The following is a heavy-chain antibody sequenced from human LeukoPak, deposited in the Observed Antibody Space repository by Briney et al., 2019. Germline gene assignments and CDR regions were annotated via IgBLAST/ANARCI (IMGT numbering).Heavy chain of an antibody. Sequence: GASVKVSCKASGYTFTIYGISWVRQAPGQGLEWMGWISAYNGNTNYAQKLQGRVTMTTDTSTSTAYMELRSLRSDDTAVYYCARVPPYYDSSGHGPYYFDYWGRGTLVTVSS. CDR2: ISAYNGNT. J-gene: IGHJ4*02. V-gene: IGHV1-18*01. D-gene: IGHD3-22*01. CDR3: ARVPPYYDSSGHGPYYFDY. CDR1: GYTFTIYG.